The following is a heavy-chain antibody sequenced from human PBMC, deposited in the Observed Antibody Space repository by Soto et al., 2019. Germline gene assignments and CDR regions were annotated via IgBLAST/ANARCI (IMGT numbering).Heavy chain of an antibody. J-gene: IGHJ4*02. V-gene: IGHV4-34*01. D-gene: IGHD4-17*01. CDR1: GGSFRGYY. CDR3: ARTTAVPNTLRSRYFFDY. Sequence: PSESLSLTCAVYGGSFRGYYWSGIRQPPGKGLEWIGEINHSGTTNYNPSLKSRVTISVDLSKNQFSLRLSSVTTADTALYYCARTTAVPNTLRSRYFFDYWGQGTLVTVSS. CDR2: INHSGTT.